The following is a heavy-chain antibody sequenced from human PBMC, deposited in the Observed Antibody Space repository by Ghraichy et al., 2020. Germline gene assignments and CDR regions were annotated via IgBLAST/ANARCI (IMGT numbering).Heavy chain of an antibody. CDR3: ARDSGRGGADDY. CDR2: ITGSSSTI. CDR1: GFTFSTYA. D-gene: IGHD4/OR15-4a*01. J-gene: IGHJ4*02. V-gene: IGHV3-48*04. Sequence: GGSLRLSCAASGFTFSTYAMTWVRQAPGKGLEWVSYITGSSSTIFYADSVKGRFTISRDNAQKSVYLQMNSLRAEDTAVYYCARDSGRGGADDYWGPGTLVTVSS.